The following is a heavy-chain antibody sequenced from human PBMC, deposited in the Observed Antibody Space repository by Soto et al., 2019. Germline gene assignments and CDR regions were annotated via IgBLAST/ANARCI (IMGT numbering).Heavy chain of an antibody. V-gene: IGHV4-39*02. D-gene: IGHD3-3*01. CDR2: IYYSGST. J-gene: IGHJ4*02. CDR1: GGSISSSNYY. CDR3: EMTTDFWSGYAFDY. Sequence: QLQLQESGPGLVKPSETLSLTCTVSGGSISSSNYYWGWIRQPPGKGLEWIGSIYYSGSTYYNPSLKSRVTISVDTSKNHFSLKLSAVTGADTAVYYCEMTTDFWSGYAFDYWGQGTLVTVSS.